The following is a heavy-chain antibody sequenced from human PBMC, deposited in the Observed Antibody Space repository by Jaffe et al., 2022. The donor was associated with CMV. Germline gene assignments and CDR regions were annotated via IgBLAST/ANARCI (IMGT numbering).Heavy chain of an antibody. V-gene: IGHV1-2*02. D-gene: IGHD6-19*01. CDR3: ARDSPDSSGWYTYFDY. CDR2: INPNSGGT. J-gene: IGHJ4*02. Sequence: QVQLVQSGAEVKKPGASVKVSCKASGYTFTGYYMHWVRQAPGQGLEWMGWINPNSGGTNYAQKFQGRVTMTRDTSISTAYMELSRLRSDDTAVYYCARDSPDSSGWYTYFDYWGQGTLVTVSS. CDR1: GYTFTGYY.